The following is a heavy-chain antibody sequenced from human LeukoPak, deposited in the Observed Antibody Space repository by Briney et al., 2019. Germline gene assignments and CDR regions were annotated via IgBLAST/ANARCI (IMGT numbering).Heavy chain of an antibody. CDR1: GYTFTGNY. J-gene: IGHJ4*02. V-gene: IGHV1-2*02. D-gene: IGHD4-11*01. Sequence: ASVKVSCKASGYTFTGNYMHWVRQAPGQGLEWMGWINPNSGGTNYAQKFQGRVTMTGDTSISTAYMELSRLRSDDTAVYYCARRGHYSNYGADYWGQGTLVTVSS. CDR2: INPNSGGT. CDR3: ARRGHYSNYGADY.